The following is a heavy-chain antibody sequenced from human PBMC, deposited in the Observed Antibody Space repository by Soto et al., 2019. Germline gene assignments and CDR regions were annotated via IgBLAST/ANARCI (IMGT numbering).Heavy chain of an antibody. CDR3: ARGLSRSFDY. V-gene: IGHV4-4*07. CDR1: GGSISSYY. CDR2: IYTSGST. J-gene: IGHJ4*02. D-gene: IGHD3-10*01. Sequence: LSLTCTVSGGSISSYYWSWIRQPAGKELEWIGRIYTSGSTSYNPSLKSRVTMSVDTSKSQFSLRLSSVTAADTAVYYCARGLSRSFDYWGPGSLVTVSS.